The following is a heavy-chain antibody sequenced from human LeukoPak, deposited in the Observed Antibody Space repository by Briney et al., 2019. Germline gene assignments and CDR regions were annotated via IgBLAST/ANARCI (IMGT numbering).Heavy chain of an antibody. Sequence: GGSLTLSCAGSGFTFRYCSMNWVRQAPGGGLEWISSISSSSHFIYYADSVKGRFTISRDNAQNSVYLQMNGLRAEDTAVYFCAGGSSNDSYYFDYWGQGTLVTVSS. CDR3: AGGSSNDSYYFDY. CDR1: GFTFRYCS. CDR2: ISSSSHFI. V-gene: IGHV3-21*01. D-gene: IGHD4-11*01. J-gene: IGHJ4*02.